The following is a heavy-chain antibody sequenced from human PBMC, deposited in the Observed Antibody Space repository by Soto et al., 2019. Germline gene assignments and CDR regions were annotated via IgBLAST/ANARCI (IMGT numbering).Heavy chain of an antibody. D-gene: IGHD3-10*01. Sequence: EVQLVESGGGLVQPGGSLRLSCAASGFTFSSYWMSWVRQAPGKGLEWVANIKQDGSEKYYVDSVKGRFTISRDNAKNSLYLQMNSLRAEDTAVYYCARDPRAVRGVNLKYYYYGMDVWGQGTTVTVSS. V-gene: IGHV3-7*01. CDR2: IKQDGSEK. CDR3: ARDPRAVRGVNLKYYYYGMDV. CDR1: GFTFSSYW. J-gene: IGHJ6*02.